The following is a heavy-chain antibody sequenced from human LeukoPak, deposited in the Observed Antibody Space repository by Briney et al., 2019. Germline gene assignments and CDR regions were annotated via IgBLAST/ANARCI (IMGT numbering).Heavy chain of an antibody. J-gene: IGHJ5*02. CDR2: IYYSGST. Sequence: SETLSLTCTVSGGSISSYYWGWIRQPPGKGLEWIGSIYYSGSTYYNPSLKSRVTISVDTSKNQFSLKLSSVTAADTAVYYCARDRGIAAAGTWWFDPWGQGTLVTVSS. CDR3: ARDRGIAAAGTWWFDP. CDR1: GGSISSYY. V-gene: IGHV4-39*07. D-gene: IGHD6-13*01.